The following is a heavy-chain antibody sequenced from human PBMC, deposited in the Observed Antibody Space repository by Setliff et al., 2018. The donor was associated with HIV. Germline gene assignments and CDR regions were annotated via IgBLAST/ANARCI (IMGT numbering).Heavy chain of an antibody. CDR1: GFTFSNYS. CDR3: ARDNGRYFDRGWFDP. Sequence: TVGSLRLSCAASGFTFSNYSMNWVRQTPGKGLEWVSSIGASATYIYYADSVKGRFTISRDNAENSLYLQMNSLRAEDTAVYYCARDNGRYFDRGWFDPWGQGALVTVSS. J-gene: IGHJ5*02. V-gene: IGHV3-21*01. CDR2: IGASATYI. D-gene: IGHD3-9*01.